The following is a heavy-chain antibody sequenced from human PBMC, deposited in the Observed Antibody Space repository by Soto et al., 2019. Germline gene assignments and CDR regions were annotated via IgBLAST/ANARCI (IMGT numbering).Heavy chain of an antibody. CDR2: ISGSGGST. V-gene: IGHV3-23*01. CDR3: AKDRDTMVRGAAYWFDP. CDR1: GFTFSSYA. J-gene: IGHJ5*02. D-gene: IGHD3-10*01. Sequence: GGSLRLSCAASGFTFSSYAMSWVRQAPGKGLEWVSAISGSGGSTYYADSGKGRFTISRDNSKNTLYLQMNSLRAEDTAVYYCAKDRDTMVRGAAYWFDPWGQGTLVTVSS.